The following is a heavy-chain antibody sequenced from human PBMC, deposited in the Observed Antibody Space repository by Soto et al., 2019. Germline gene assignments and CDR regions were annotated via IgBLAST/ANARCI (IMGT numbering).Heavy chain of an antibody. V-gene: IGHV1-18*01. Sequence: QVQLVQSGAEVKKPGASVNVSCKASGYTFTTYGISWVRQAPGQGLEWLGWISAHNGNTNYAQKLQVRVTMTTDTSTSTAYMELRSLRSDDTAVYYCARDESPSSDRYDAFYIWGQGTMVTLSS. J-gene: IGHJ3*02. CDR2: ISAHNGNT. D-gene: IGHD6-19*01. CDR1: GYTFTTYG. CDR3: ARDESPSSDRYDAFYI.